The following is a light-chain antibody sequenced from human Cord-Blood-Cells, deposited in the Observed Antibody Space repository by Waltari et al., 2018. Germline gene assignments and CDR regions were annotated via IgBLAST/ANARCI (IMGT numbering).Light chain of an antibody. CDR1: QSVSSSY. V-gene: IGKV3-20*01. Sequence: EIVLTQSPGTPSLSPGERAPLSCRASQSVSSSYLAWYQQKPGQAPRLLIYGASSRATGLPDRFSGSGSGTDFTLTISRLEPEDFAVYYCQQYGSSPWTFGQGTKVEIK. CDR2: GAS. CDR3: QQYGSSPWT. J-gene: IGKJ1*01.